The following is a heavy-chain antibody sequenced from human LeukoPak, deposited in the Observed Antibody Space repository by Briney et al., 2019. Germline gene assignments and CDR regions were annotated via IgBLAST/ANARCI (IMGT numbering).Heavy chain of an antibody. CDR3: ARARRGSSQYFQH. Sequence: SETLSLTCTLSCGSISSYYWSWIRQPPGKGLEWIGYIYYSGSTNYNPSLKSRVTISVDTSKNQFSLKLSSVTAADTAVDYCARARRGSSQYFQHWGQGTLVTVSS. D-gene: IGHD2-15*01. J-gene: IGHJ1*01. CDR1: CGSISSYY. V-gene: IGHV4-59*01. CDR2: IYYSGST.